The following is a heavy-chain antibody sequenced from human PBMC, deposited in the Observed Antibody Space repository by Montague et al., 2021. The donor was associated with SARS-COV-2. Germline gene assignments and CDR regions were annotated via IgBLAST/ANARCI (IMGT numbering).Heavy chain of an antibody. CDR1: GGSISSSSYY. Sequence: SETLSLTCAVSGGSISSSSYYWGWIRQPPGKGLEWIGSIYYSWSTYSNPSLKSRGTISVDTSKHQFSLKLSSVTAADTAVYYCARHGLAGITIVGIVTPRGGFDNWGQGTMVTVSS. V-gene: IGHV4-39*01. CDR2: IYYSWST. J-gene: IGHJ3*02. D-gene: IGHD3-3*01. CDR3: ARHGLAGITIVGIVTPRGGFDN.